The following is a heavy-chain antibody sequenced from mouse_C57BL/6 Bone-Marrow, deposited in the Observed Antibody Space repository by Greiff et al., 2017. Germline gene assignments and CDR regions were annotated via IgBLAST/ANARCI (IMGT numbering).Heavy chain of an antibody. CDR3: AITTVVANYAMDY. Sequence: QVQLQQPGAELVKPGASVKMSCKASGYTFTSYWITWVKQRPGQGLGWIGDIYPGSGSTNYNEKFKSKATLTVDTSSSTAYMQLSSLTSEDSAVYYCAITTVVANYAMDYWGQGTSVTVSS. V-gene: IGHV1-55*01. J-gene: IGHJ4*01. CDR2: IYPGSGST. CDR1: GYTFTSYW. D-gene: IGHD1-1*01.